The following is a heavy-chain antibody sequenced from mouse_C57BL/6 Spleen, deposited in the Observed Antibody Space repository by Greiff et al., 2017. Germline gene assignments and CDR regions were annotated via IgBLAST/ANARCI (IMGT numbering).Heavy chain of an antibody. D-gene: IGHD2-2*01. V-gene: IGHV1-69*01. Sequence: QVQLQQPGAELVMPGASVKLSCKASGYTFTSYWMHWVKQRPGQGLEWIGEIDPSDSYTNYNQKFKGKSTLTVDKSSSTAYMQLSSLTSEDSAVYYCARVGTMVMFDYWGQGTTLTVSS. CDR3: ARVGTMVMFDY. J-gene: IGHJ2*01. CDR1: GYTFTSYW. CDR2: IDPSDSYT.